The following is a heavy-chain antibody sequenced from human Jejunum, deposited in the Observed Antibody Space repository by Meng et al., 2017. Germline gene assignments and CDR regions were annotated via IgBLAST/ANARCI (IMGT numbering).Heavy chain of an antibody. J-gene: IGHJ4*02. CDR3: ARDLNYYIDY. V-gene: IGHV3-74*01. Sequence: EVQLVESGGGLVQPGGSLRLSCAASGFTFSSHWMSWVRQAPGKGLVWVSRIKGDGSTTTYADSVKGRFTISRDNAKNTLYLQMNNLRAEDTAVYYCARDLNYYIDYWGQGTLVTVSS. CDR1: GFTFSSHW. CDR2: IKGDGSTT.